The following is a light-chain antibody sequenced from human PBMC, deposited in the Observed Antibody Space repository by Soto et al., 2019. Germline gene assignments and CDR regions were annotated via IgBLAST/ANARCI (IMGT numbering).Light chain of an antibody. J-gene: IGKJ1*01. CDR3: QQYNSYSRT. CDR1: QSVSWW. Sequence: DIQMTQSPSTLSASVGDRVTITCRASQSVSWWLAWYQQKPGKAPKVLIYKASSLESGVPSRFSGSGSGTEFTLTISSLQPDDFETYYCQQYNSYSRTFGQGTKVDIK. V-gene: IGKV1-5*03. CDR2: KAS.